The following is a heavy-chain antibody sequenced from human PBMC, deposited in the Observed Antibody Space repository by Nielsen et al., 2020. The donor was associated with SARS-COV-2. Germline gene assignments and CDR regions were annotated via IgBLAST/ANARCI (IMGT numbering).Heavy chain of an antibody. V-gene: IGHV1-69*04. D-gene: IGHD2-15*01. Sequence: SVKVSCKASGGTFSSYAISWVRQAPGQGLEWMGRIIPILGIANYAQKFQGRVTITADKSTSTAYMELSSLRSEDTAVYYCARDPTRYCSGGSCYWFDPWGQGTLVTVSS. CDR3: ARDPTRYCSGGSCYWFDP. CDR2: IIPILGIA. CDR1: GGTFSSYA. J-gene: IGHJ5*02.